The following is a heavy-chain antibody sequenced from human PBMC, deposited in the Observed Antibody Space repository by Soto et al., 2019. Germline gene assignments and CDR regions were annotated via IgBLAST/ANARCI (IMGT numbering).Heavy chain of an antibody. CDR3: ANLLKLDC. CDR1: GFTFSSYA. V-gene: IGHV3-23*01. D-gene: IGHD3-16*01. CDR2: IIGSGSTT. J-gene: IGHJ4*02. Sequence: PGGSLRLSCAASGFTFSSYAMSWVRQAPGKGLEWVSGIIGSGSTTNYADSLKGRFTISRDNSKNTLSLQMNSLRADDTAVYYCANLLKLDCWGQGTLVTVS.